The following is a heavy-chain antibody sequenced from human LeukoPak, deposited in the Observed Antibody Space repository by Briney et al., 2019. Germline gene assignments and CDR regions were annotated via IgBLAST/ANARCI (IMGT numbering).Heavy chain of an antibody. CDR1: GFTFSSYT. CDR3: AKSIGGVVVVAADY. D-gene: IGHD2-15*01. J-gene: IGHJ4*02. V-gene: IGHV3-23*01. Sequence: GGSLRLSCAASGFTFSSYTMSWVRQAPGKGLEWASAISGSGGGTYYADSVKGRFTLSRDNSKNTLYLQMNSLRAEDTAVYYCAKSIGGVVVVAADYWGQGTLVTVSS. CDR2: ISGSGGGT.